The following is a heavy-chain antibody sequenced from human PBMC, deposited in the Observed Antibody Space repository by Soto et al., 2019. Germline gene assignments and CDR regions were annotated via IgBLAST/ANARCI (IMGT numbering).Heavy chain of an antibody. CDR2: ISYDGSNK. D-gene: IGHD3-10*01. Sequence: SLRLSCAASGFTFSSYAMHWVRQAPGKGLEWVAVISYDGSNKYYADSVKGRFTISRDNSKNTLYLQMNSLRAEDTAVYYCARVSEYGSGSYLASFYFDYWGQGTLVTVSS. J-gene: IGHJ4*02. V-gene: IGHV3-30-3*01. CDR1: GFTFSSYA. CDR3: ARVSEYGSGSYLASFYFDY.